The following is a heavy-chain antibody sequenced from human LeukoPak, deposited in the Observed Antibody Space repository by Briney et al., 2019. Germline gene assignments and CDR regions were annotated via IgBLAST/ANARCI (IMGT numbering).Heavy chain of an antibody. J-gene: IGHJ4*02. CDR1: GFTFNNYW. CDR2: ISKDGSNK. CDR3: VRGGIRLWLPFDY. V-gene: IGHV3-30*03. D-gene: IGHD5-18*01. Sequence: GGSLRLSCAASGFTFNNYWMTWFRQAPGKGLGWVAVISKDGSNKYYADSVKGRFTISRDNSKNTLSLQVNSLRVEDTAMFYCVRGGIRLWLPFDYWGQGILVTVST.